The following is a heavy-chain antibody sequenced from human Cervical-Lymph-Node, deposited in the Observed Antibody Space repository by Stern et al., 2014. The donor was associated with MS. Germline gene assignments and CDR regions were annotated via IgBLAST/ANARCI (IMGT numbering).Heavy chain of an antibody. D-gene: IGHD6-19*01. CDR3: ARHCAKREQCAFDY. CDR1: GYSFTNYW. Sequence: EVQLVESGAEVKKPGESLKISCKGSGYSFTNYWIGWVRQMPGKGLEWMGIIYPGDSDTRYSPSFQGKVTISADKSIRTASLQWSSLKASDTAMYYCARHCAKREQCAFDYWGQGTLVTVSS. CDR2: IYPGDSDT. J-gene: IGHJ4*02. V-gene: IGHV5-51*01.